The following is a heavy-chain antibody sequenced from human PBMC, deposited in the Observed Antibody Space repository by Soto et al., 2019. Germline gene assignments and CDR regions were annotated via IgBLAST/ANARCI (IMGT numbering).Heavy chain of an antibody. CDR1: GAPITWGDYS. CDR2: IFHGGST. D-gene: IGHD2-15*01. V-gene: IGHV4-30-2*01. CDR3: ALGGLFYSGTSGHPLGF. J-gene: IGHJ4*02. Sequence: SETLSLTCAISGAPITWGDYSWNWIRQPPGKGLEWIGYIFHGGSTYYNPSLRSRVTISVDRSRTQFSLKMSSVTADDTALYYCALGGLFYSGTSGHPLGFWGQGAVVTVSS.